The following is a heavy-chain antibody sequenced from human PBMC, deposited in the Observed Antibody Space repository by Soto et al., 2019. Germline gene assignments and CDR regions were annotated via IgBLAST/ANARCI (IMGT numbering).Heavy chain of an antibody. CDR3: ARPRRDGYNYGAGAFDI. Sequence: PGESLKISCKGSGYSFTSYWIGWVRQMPGKXLEWMGIIYPGDSDTRYSPSFQGQVTISADKSISTAYLQWSSLKASDTAMYYCARPRRDGYNYGAGAFDIWGQGSMVTVSS. CDR2: IYPGDSDT. J-gene: IGHJ3*02. D-gene: IGHD5-12*01. CDR1: GYSFTSYW. V-gene: IGHV5-51*01.